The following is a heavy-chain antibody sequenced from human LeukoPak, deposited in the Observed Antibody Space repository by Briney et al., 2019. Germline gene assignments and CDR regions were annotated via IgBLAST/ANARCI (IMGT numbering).Heavy chain of an antibody. CDR1: GFTVSSNY. V-gene: IGHV3-53*01. CDR3: ARDYYDSSGYFYEGSNH. CDR2: IYSGGST. Sequence: GGSLRLSCAASGFTVSSNYMSWVRQAPGKGLEWVSVIYSGGSTYYADSVKGRFTISRDNAKSSLFLQMNSLGAEDTAVYYCARDYYDSSGYFYEGSNHWGQGTLITVSS. D-gene: IGHD3-22*01. J-gene: IGHJ5*02.